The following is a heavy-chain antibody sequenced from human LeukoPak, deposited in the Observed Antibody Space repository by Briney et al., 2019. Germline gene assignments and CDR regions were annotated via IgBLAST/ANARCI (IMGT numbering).Heavy chain of an antibody. CDR1: GGSFSGYY. Sequence: SETLSLTCAVYGGSFSGYYWSWIRQPPGKGLEWIGEINHSGSTNYNPSLKSRVTISVDTSKNQFSLKLSSVTAADTAVYYCARDVAVAGMSVFDYWGQGTLVTVSS. CDR2: INHSGST. V-gene: IGHV4-34*01. CDR3: ARDVAVAGMSVFDY. D-gene: IGHD6-19*01. J-gene: IGHJ4*02.